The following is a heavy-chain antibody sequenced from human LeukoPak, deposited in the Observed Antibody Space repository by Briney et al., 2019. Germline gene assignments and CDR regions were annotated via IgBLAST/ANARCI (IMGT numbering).Heavy chain of an antibody. V-gene: IGHV3-7*01. D-gene: IGHD6-19*01. CDR2: IKQDGSEK. J-gene: IGHJ3*02. CDR3: AREVAGTISAFDI. CDR1: GFTFTNAW. Sequence: GGSLRLSCVDSGFTFTNAWMSWVRQAPGKGLEWVANIKQDGSEKYYVDSVKGRFTISRDNAKNSLYLQMNSLKAEDTAVYYCAREVAGTISAFDIWGQGTMVTVSS.